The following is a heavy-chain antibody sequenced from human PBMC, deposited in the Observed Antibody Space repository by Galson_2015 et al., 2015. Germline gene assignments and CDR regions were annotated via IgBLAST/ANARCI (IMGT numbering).Heavy chain of an antibody. J-gene: IGHJ3*02. V-gene: IGHV1-3*01. Sequence: SVKVSCKASGYTFTSYAMHWVRQAPGQRLEWMGWINAGNGNTKYSQKFQGRVTITRDTSASTAYMELSSLRSEDTAVYYCARGGGYNWNDDAFDIWGQGTMATVSS. CDR3: ARGGGYNWNDDAFDI. D-gene: IGHD1-20*01. CDR2: INAGNGNT. CDR1: GYTFTSYA.